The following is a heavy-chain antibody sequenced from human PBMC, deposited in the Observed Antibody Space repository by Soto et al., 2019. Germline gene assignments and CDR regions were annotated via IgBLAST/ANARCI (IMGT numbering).Heavy chain of an antibody. CDR1: GYSFASYW. V-gene: IGHV5-51*01. CDR3: ARLLAEYSASVGP. CDR2: IHPGDSDT. J-gene: IGHJ5*02. D-gene: IGHD6-6*01. Sequence: GESLKISCKGSGYSFASYWIGWVRQMPGKGLEWMGIIHPGDSDTRYSPSFRGQVTISADKSASRTYLQWSSLEASDTAIYYCARLLAEYSASVGPWGQGTLVTVSS.